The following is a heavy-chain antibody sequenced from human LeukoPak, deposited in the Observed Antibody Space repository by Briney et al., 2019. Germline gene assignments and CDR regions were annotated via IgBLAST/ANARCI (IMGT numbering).Heavy chain of an antibody. J-gene: IGHJ4*02. Sequence: PGGSLRLSCAASGFTFSSYAMSWVRQVPGKGLEWVSAISGSGGSTYYADSVKGRFTISRDNSKNTLYLQMNSLRAEDTAVYYCARGPYSSSWYALHLDYWGQGTLVTVSS. CDR3: ARGPYSSSWYALHLDY. CDR1: GFTFSSYA. V-gene: IGHV3-23*01. CDR2: ISGSGGST. D-gene: IGHD6-13*01.